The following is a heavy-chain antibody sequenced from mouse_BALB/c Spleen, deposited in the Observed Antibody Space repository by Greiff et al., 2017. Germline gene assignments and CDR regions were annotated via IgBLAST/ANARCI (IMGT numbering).Heavy chain of an antibody. Sequence: QVQLQQSGAELAKPGASVKMSCKASGYTFTSYWMHWVKQRPGKGLEWIGYINPSTGYTEYNQKFKDKATLTADKSSSTAYMQLSSLTSEDSAVYYCARLSYAMDYWGQGTSVTVSS. V-gene: IGHV1-7*01. J-gene: IGHJ4*01. CDR2: INPSTGYT. CDR1: GYTFTSYW. CDR3: ARLSYAMDY.